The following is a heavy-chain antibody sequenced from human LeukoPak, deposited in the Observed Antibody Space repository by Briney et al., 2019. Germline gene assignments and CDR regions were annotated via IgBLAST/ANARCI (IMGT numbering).Heavy chain of an antibody. Sequence: GASVTVSFTASVYTFTVYYMHWVRQAPGQGLEWMGWINPNSGGTNYAQKFQGRVTMTSDTSISTAYMELRRMRADDTAVYYCARVEGNHVGFLEWLYDYWGQGTLVTVSS. J-gene: IGHJ4*02. CDR1: VYTFTVYY. D-gene: IGHD3-3*01. CDR2: INPNSGGT. V-gene: IGHV1-2*02. CDR3: ARVEGNHVGFLEWLYDY.